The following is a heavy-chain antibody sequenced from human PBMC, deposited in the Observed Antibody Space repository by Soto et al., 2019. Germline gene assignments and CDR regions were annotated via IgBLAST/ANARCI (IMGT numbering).Heavy chain of an antibody. CDR1: GFTVSSKS. Sequence: EVQLVESGGGLIQPGGSLRLSCAASGFTVSSKSMTWVRQAPGKGLEWVSVIYGGGTTYYADSVKGRFTISRDNSKKTLYLQVNSLRAEDTAVYYCVQTTGWPGFDFWGQGTLVTVSS. CDR3: VQTTGWPGFDF. CDR2: IYGGGTT. V-gene: IGHV3-53*01. J-gene: IGHJ4*02. D-gene: IGHD6-19*01.